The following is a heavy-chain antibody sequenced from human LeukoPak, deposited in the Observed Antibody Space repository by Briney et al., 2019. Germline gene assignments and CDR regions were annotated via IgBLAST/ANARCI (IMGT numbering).Heavy chain of an antibody. Sequence: GSSVKVSCKASGGTFSGYAISWVRQAPGQGLEWMAGIIPIFGTTNYAQTFQGRVTITADESTSTAYMELSSLRSEDTAVYYCARGRYYYYMDVWGKGTTVTVSS. CDR3: ARGRYYYYMDV. J-gene: IGHJ6*03. V-gene: IGHV1-69*01. CDR2: IIPIFGTT. CDR1: GGTFSGYA.